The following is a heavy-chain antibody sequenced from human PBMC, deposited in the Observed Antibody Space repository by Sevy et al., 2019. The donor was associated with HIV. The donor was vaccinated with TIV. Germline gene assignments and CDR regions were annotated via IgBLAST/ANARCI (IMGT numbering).Heavy chain of an antibody. J-gene: IGHJ4*02. Sequence: GGSLRLSCAASGFTFSTYWMHWVRQAPGKGLEWVANIKQDESEKYYVAPVKGRFTISRDNAKNSLYLQMNSLRPGDTAVYYCARGNSGSFDYWGQGTLVTVSS. V-gene: IGHV3-7*04. D-gene: IGHD3-22*01. CDR1: GFTFSTYW. CDR2: IKQDESEK. CDR3: ARGNSGSFDY.